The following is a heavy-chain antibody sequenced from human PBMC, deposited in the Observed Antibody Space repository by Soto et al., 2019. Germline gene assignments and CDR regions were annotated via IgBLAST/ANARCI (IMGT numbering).Heavy chain of an antibody. Sequence: WASVKVSCKVSGYTLTELSMHWVRQAPGKGLEWMGGFDPEDGETIYAQKFQGRVTMTEDTSTDTAYMELSSLRSEDTAVYYCATDGPYYYDKSLRDFDYWGQGTLVTVSS. J-gene: IGHJ4*02. CDR3: ATDGPYYYDKSLRDFDY. V-gene: IGHV1-24*01. D-gene: IGHD3-22*01. CDR2: FDPEDGET. CDR1: GYTLTELS.